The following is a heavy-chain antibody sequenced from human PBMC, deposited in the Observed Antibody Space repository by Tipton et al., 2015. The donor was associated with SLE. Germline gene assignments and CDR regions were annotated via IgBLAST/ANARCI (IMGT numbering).Heavy chain of an antibody. Sequence: TLSLTCTVSGGSISSYYWSWIRQPPGKGLEWIGYIYTSGSTNYNPSLKSRVTISVDTSKNQFSLKLSSVTAADTAVYYCARGGRSGWYSAFDIWGQGTMVTVSS. CDR1: GGSISSYY. V-gene: IGHV4-4*09. CDR3: ARGGRSGWYSAFDI. D-gene: IGHD6-19*01. J-gene: IGHJ3*02. CDR2: IYTSGST.